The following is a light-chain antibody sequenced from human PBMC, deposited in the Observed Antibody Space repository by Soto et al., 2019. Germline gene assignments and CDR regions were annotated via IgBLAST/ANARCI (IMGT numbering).Light chain of an antibody. J-gene: IGLJ3*02. CDR1: SSDIGADKY. V-gene: IGLV2-14*01. Sequence: QSALTQPASVSGSPGQSITISCSGTSSDIGADKYVSWYQQDPGKAPKLMISEVNYRPSGVSNRFSGSKSGNTASLTISGLQAEDEADYYCSSYTSSSTLVFGGGTKLTVL. CDR2: EVN. CDR3: SSYTSSSTLV.